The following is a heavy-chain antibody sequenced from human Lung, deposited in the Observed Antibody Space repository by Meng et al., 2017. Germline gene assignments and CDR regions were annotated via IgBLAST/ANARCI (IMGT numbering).Heavy chain of an antibody. J-gene: IGHJ4*02. CDR1: GGSFIDSY. CDR2: IKHSGVT. V-gene: IGHV4-34*01. CDR3: ARGPTTMAHDFDY. Sequence: QQCGAGRFKPAATLSLPCVGSGGSFIDSYWSWIRQPPGKGLEWIGEIKHSGVTNYNPSLGSRATISVDTSQNHLSRKLSSVTAADSAVYYCARGPTTMAHDFDYWGQGTLVTVSS. D-gene: IGHD4-11*01.